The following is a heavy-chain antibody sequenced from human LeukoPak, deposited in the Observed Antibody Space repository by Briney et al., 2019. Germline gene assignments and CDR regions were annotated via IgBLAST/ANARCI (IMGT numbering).Heavy chain of an antibody. CDR1: GGSISSGSYY. D-gene: IGHD5-18*01. Sequence: SETLSLTCTVSGGSISSGSYYWSWIRQPAGKGLEWIGRIYTSGSTNYNPSLKSRVTISVDTSKNQFSLKLSSVTAADTAVYYCARALDVDTALVPISYYFDYWGQGTLVTVSS. CDR3: ARALDVDTALVPISYYFDY. J-gene: IGHJ4*02. V-gene: IGHV4-61*02. CDR2: IYTSGST.